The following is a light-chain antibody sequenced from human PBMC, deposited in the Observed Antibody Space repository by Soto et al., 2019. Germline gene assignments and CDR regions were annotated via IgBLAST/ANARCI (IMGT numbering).Light chain of an antibody. V-gene: IGLV2-8*01. J-gene: IGLJ1*01. Sequence: QSALTQPPSASGSPGQSVTISCTGTSSYVGRYNYISWYQQRPGKAPKLIIYEVSKRPSGVPDRLSGFKYGNTASLTVSGLQAEDEADYYCSSYAGNSRYVFGTGTKVTVL. CDR1: SSYVGRYNY. CDR3: SSYAGNSRYV. CDR2: EVS.